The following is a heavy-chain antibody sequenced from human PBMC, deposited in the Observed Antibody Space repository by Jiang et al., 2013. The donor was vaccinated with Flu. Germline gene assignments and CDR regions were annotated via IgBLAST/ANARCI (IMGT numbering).Heavy chain of an antibody. D-gene: IGHD2-2*01. Sequence: CKASGYTSPATICTGCDSPWTRLEWMGIINPSGGSTSYAQKFQGRVTMTRDTSTSTVYMELSSLRSEDTAVYYCARGAYCSSTSCYLDWFDPWGQGTLVTVSS. CDR1: GYTSPAT. V-gene: IGHV1-46*01. J-gene: IGHJ5*02. CDR2: INPSGGST. CDR3: ARGAYCSSTSCYLDWFDP.